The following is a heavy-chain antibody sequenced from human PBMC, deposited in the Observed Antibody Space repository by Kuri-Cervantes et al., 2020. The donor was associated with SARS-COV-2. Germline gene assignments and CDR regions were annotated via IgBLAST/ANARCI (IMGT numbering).Heavy chain of an antibody. V-gene: IGHV1-2*02. Sequence: ASVKVSCKASGYTFTGYYMHWVRQAPGQGLEWMGWINPNSGGTNYAQKFQGRVTMTTDTSTSTAYMELRSLRSDDTAIYYCAGGFDYGDYPYYYGMDVWGQGTTVTVSS. J-gene: IGHJ6*02. CDR1: GYTFTGYY. D-gene: IGHD4-17*01. CDR2: INPNSGGT. CDR3: AGGFDYGDYPYYYGMDV.